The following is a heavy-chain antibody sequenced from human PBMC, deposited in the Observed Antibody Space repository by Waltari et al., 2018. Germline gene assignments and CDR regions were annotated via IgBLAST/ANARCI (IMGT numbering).Heavy chain of an antibody. CDR1: GFPFSSYA. D-gene: IGHD2-15*01. CDR3: AKEDRTSGHFDY. J-gene: IGHJ4*02. CDR2: MSYDGSNK. Sequence: QVQLVESGGGVVQTGRSLRLSCAASGFPFSSYAMHWVRQAPGKGLEWVAVMSYDGSNKYYADSVKGRFTISRDNSKSTLYLQINSLRAEDTAVYYCAKEDRTSGHFDYWGQGTLVTVSS. V-gene: IGHV3-30*18.